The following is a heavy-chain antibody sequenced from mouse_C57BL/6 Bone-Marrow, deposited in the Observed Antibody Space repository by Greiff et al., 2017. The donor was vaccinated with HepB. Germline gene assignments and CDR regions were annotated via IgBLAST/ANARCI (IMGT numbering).Heavy chain of an antibody. V-gene: IGHV5-4*01. CDR1: GFTFSSYA. CDR2: ISDGGSYT. D-gene: IGHD1-1*01. J-gene: IGHJ4*01. CDR3: ARPLYGSNPHYAMDY. Sequence: DVQLVESGGGLVKPGGSLKLSCAASGFTFSSYAMSWVRQTPEKRLEWVATISDGGSYTYYPDNVKGRFTISRDNAKNNLYLQMSHLKSEDTAMYYCARPLYGSNPHYAMDYWGQGTSVTVSS.